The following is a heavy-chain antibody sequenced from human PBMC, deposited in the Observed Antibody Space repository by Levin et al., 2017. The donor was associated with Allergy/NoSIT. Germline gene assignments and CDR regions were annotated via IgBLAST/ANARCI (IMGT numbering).Heavy chain of an antibody. CDR1: GFSFSNYA. CDR3: TRGRRLVDL. CDR2: ISGSSISS. Sequence: AGGSLRLSCAASGFSFSNYAMSWVRQAPGKGLEWVSAISGSSISSYHADSVKGRFTISRDNSNSTLHLQMNSLRAEDTAVYYCTRGRRLVDLWGQGTLVIVSS. V-gene: IGHV3-23*01. J-gene: IGHJ5*02. D-gene: IGHD4-11*01.